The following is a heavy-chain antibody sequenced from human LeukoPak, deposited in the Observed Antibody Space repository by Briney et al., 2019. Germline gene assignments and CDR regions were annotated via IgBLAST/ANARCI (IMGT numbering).Heavy chain of an antibody. Sequence: ASVKVSCMASGYTFTSYAMHWVRQAPGQRLEWMGWINAGNGNTKYSQKFQGRVTITRDTSASTAYMELSSLRSEDTAVYYCARDGSYSYYYDSSGYSTRGIMFDYWGQGTLVTVSS. CDR2: INAGNGNT. D-gene: IGHD3-22*01. CDR3: ARDGSYSYYYDSSGYSTRGIMFDY. V-gene: IGHV1-3*01. J-gene: IGHJ4*02. CDR1: GYTFTSYA.